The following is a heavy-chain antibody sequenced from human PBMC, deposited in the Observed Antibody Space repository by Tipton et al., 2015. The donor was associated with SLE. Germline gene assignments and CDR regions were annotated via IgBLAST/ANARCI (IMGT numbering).Heavy chain of an antibody. CDR2: IRYDGSNK. Sequence: GSLRLSCAASGFTFSSYGMHWVRQAPGKGLEWVAFIRYDGSNKYYADSVKGRFTISRDNSKNTLYLQMNSLRAEDTAVYYCAKDRGNWGDAFDIWGQGTMVTVSS. V-gene: IGHV3-30*02. CDR3: AKDRGNWGDAFDI. J-gene: IGHJ3*02. D-gene: IGHD3-10*01. CDR1: GFTFSSYG.